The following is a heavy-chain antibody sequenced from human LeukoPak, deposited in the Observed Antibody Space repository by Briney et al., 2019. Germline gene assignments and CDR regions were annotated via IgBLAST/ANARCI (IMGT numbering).Heavy chain of an antibody. Sequence: ASVEVSCKVSGYTLTELSMHWVRQAPGKGLEWMRGFDPEDGETIYAQKFQGRVTMTEDTSTDTAYMELSSLRSEDTAVYYCATSTLSSWPYYFDYWGQETLVTVSS. J-gene: IGHJ4*02. CDR1: GYTLTELS. CDR2: FDPEDGET. CDR3: ATSTLSSWPYYFDY. D-gene: IGHD6-13*01. V-gene: IGHV1-24*01.